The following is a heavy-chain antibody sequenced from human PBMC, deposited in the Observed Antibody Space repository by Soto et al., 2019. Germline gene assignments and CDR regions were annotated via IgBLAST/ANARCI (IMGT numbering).Heavy chain of an antibody. CDR1: GFTFSTYW. CDR3: VRDDFGLVIDS. D-gene: IGHD3-10*01. V-gene: IGHV3-74*01. J-gene: IGHJ4*02. Sequence: EVQLVESGGGLVQPGGSLRLSCAASGFTFSTYWMHWVRQAPGKGLVWVSHIDSDGSSTTYADSMKGRFTISRDNAKNTLYLQMNSLRAEDTAVYYCVRDDFGLVIDSWGQGTLVTVSS. CDR2: IDSDGSST.